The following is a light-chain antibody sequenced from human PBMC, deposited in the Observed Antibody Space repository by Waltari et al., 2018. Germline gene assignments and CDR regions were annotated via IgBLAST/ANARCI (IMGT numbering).Light chain of an antibody. Sequence: DIVMTQSPDSLAVSLGERATINCQSSQSVLYSSNNKNCLAWYQRRPGQPPKLLIYSSSARESGVPDRFSGSGSETDFTLTISSLQAEDVAVYYCQQYYSTPPTFGQGTKVEIK. V-gene: IGKV4-1*01. CDR1: QSVLYSSNNKNC. J-gene: IGKJ1*01. CDR3: QQYYSTPPT. CDR2: SSS.